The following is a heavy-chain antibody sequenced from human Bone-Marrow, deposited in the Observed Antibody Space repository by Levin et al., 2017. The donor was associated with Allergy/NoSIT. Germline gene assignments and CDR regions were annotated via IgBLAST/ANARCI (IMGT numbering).Heavy chain of an antibody. CDR1: GGSISSSDYY. Sequence: LRLSCTVSGGSISSSDYYWSWVRQHPGKGLEWIGDMYYSGSTYYSPSLKGRVTMSVDTSKNQFYLKLSSVTAADTAVYYCARFEGSGINHFDPWGQGTLVTVSS. D-gene: IGHD3-10*01. V-gene: IGHV4-31*03. J-gene: IGHJ5*02. CDR3: ARFEGSGINHFDP. CDR2: MYYSGST.